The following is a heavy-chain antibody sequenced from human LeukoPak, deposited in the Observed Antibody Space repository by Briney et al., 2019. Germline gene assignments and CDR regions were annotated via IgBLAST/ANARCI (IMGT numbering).Heavy chain of an antibody. CDR3: ASAWFPHYYGMDV. CDR1: GYTFTIYA. V-gene: IGHV1-3*01. D-gene: IGHD3-10*01. CDR2: INAGNGNT. Sequence: GASVTVSCTASGYTFTIYAMHWVRQAPGQRLEWMGWINAGNGNTKYSQKFQGRVTITRDTSASTAYMELSSLRSEDTAVYYCASAWFPHYYGMDVWGQGTTVTVSS. J-gene: IGHJ6*02.